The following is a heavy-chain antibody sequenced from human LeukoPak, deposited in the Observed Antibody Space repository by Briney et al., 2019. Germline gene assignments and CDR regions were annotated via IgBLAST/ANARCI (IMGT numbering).Heavy chain of an antibody. CDR3: ARNHMVRGDYYYYMDV. Sequence: SVKVSSKASAYTFTTYYMHWVRHAPGHGLEWIEIINPSGGSTSYAQKFQGRVTMTRDTSTSTVYMELSSLRSEDTAVYYCARNHMVRGDYYYYMDVWGKGTTVTISS. V-gene: IGHV1-46*01. D-gene: IGHD3-10*01. J-gene: IGHJ6*03. CDR2: INPSGGST. CDR1: AYTFTTYY.